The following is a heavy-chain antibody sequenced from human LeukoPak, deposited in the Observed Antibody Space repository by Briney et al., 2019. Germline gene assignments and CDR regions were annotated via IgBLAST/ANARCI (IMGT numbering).Heavy chain of an antibody. J-gene: IGHJ5*02. CDR1: GGSISSGDYY. CDR2: IYYSGST. V-gene: IGHV4-30-4*01. D-gene: IGHD3-22*01. CDR3: ARRLYYYDSSGYPRAGFDP. Sequence: SETLSLTCTVSGGSISSGDYYWSWIRQPPGKGLEWIGYIYYSGSTYYNPSLKSRVTISVDTSKNQFSLKLSSVTAADTAVYYCARRLYYYDSSGYPRAGFDPWGQGTLVTVSS.